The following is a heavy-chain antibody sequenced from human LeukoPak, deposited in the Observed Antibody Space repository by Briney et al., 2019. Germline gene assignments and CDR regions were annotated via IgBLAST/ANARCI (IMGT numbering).Heavy chain of an antibody. Sequence: SVKVSCKVSGFTFISYGFSWVRQAPGQGLEWVGWIGGYDGDRHYGENFQGRVTITTDTSTSTVYMEMRSLRSDDTAVYYCARDLWSVYDTGGYYRDFDYWGQGTLVTVSS. V-gene: IGHV1-18*01. D-gene: IGHD3-22*01. CDR2: IGGYDGDR. CDR1: GFTFISYG. J-gene: IGHJ4*02. CDR3: ARDLWSVYDTGGYYRDFDY.